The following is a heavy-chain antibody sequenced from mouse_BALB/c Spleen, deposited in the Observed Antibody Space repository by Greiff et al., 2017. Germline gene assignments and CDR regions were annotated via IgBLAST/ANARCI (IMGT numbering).Heavy chain of an antibody. CDR3: ARPAYYFGSIYDCFDY. CDR2: IDPANGNT. CDR1: GFNIKDTY. D-gene: IGHD1-1*01. J-gene: IGHJ2*01. V-gene: IGHV14-3*02. Sequence: VQLQQSGAELVKPGASVKLSCTASGFNIKDTYMHWVKQRPEQGLEWIGRIDPANGNTKYDPKIQGKATITADTSSNTAYLQLSSLTTEDTAVYYCARPAYYFGSIYDCFDYWGQGTTLTVSA.